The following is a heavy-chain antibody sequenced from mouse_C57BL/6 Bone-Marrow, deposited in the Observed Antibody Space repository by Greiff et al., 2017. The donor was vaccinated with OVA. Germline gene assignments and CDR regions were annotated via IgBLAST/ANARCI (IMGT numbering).Heavy chain of an antibody. CDR2: IYPGDGDT. Sequence: VQLQESGPELVKPGASVKISCKASGYAFSSSWMNWVKQRPGKGLEWIGRIYPGDGDTNYNGKFKGKATLTADKSSSTAYMQLSSLTSEDSAVYFCARTYGRRVDYWGQGTTLTVSS. V-gene: IGHV1-82*01. CDR3: ARTYGRRVDY. J-gene: IGHJ2*01. CDR1: GYAFSSSW. D-gene: IGHD1-1*01.